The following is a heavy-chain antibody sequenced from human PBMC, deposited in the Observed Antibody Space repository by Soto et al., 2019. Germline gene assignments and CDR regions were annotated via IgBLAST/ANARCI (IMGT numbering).Heavy chain of an antibody. D-gene: IGHD1-26*01. CDR2: IAVGSGNT. J-gene: IGHJ6*02. CDR1: GFTFTRSA. V-gene: IGHV1-58*01. CDR3: AKGGAIVAAGTRVYLYNAMDV. Sequence: ASVKVSCKASGFTFTRSAVKWGRQASGQRLEWIGWIAVGSGNTNYAQKFQERVTITRDTSIGTAYMELRGLTSDDTAEYYCAKGGAIVAAGTRVYLYNAMDVWGQGTTVTVSS.